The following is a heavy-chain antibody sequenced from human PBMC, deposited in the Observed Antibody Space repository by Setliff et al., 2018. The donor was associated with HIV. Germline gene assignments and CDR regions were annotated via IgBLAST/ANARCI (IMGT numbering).Heavy chain of an antibody. V-gene: IGHV3-48*01. CDR3: VRDINWAFDY. Sequence: PGGSLRLSCAASGFTFSTYSMNWVRQAPGKGLEWISYINREETTEWYADSVKGRFIISRDNAKNSLYQQMSSLRAEDTAVYFGVRDINWAFDYWGQGILVTVSS. J-gene: IGHJ4*02. CDR1: GFTFSTYS. CDR2: INREETTE. D-gene: IGHD1-1*01.